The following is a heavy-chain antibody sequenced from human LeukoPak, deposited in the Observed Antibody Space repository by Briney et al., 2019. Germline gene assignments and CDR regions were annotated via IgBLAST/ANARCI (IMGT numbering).Heavy chain of an antibody. J-gene: IGHJ6*02. Sequence: PGGSLRLSCAASGFTLSTYPMPGVPQPPGKGLGWVALISYVGNYKYCPDSVKGRFSISRDASKNTLYLQMSSLRAEDTAVYFCAREKVVSDAIVQYYAMDCWGQGTTVTVSS. CDR2: ISYVGNYK. V-gene: IGHV3-30-3*01. CDR1: GFTLSTYP. CDR3: AREKVVSDAIVQYYAMDC. D-gene: IGHD2-2*02.